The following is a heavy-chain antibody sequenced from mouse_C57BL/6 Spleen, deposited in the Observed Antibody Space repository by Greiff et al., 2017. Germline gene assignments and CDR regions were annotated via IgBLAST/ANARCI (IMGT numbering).Heavy chain of an antibody. D-gene: IGHD1-1*01. V-gene: IGHV1-20*01. CDR3: ARGGITTVVARYWYFDV. Sequence: VQLQQSGPELVKPGDSVKISCKASGYSFTGYFMNWVMQSHGKSLEWIGRINPYNGDTFSNQKFKGKATLTVDKSSSTAHMELRSLTSEDSAVYYCARGGITTVVARYWYFDVGGTGTTVTVSS. CDR2: INPYNGDT. J-gene: IGHJ1*03. CDR1: GYSFTGYF.